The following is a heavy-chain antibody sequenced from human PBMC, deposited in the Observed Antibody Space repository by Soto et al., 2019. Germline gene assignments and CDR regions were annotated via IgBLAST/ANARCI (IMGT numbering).Heavy chain of an antibody. Sequence: SETLSLTCTVSGGSISSYYWSWIRQPPGKGLEWIGYIYYSGSTNHNPSLKSRVTISVDTSTSTVYMELSSLRSEDTAVYYCARDQPRGDYSYWGQGTLVTVSS. J-gene: IGHJ4*02. V-gene: IGHV4-59*01. D-gene: IGHD4-17*01. CDR1: GGSISSYY. CDR3: ARDQPRGDYSY. CDR2: IYYSGST.